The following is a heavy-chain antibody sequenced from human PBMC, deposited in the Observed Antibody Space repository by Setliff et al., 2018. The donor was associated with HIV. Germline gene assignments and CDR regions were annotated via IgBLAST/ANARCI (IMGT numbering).Heavy chain of an antibody. CDR1: VFTFNNYA. CDR3: ARDVSWRVRTYIDY. Sequence: PGGSLRLSCAASVFTFNNYAMSWVRQAPGKGLEWVAFIRYDGSNKYYADSVKGRFTISRDNAKNSLYLQMNSLTAEDTAVYYCARDVSWRVRTYIDYWGQGALVTVSS. V-gene: IGHV3-30*02. J-gene: IGHJ4*02. D-gene: IGHD3-3*01. CDR2: IRYDGSNK.